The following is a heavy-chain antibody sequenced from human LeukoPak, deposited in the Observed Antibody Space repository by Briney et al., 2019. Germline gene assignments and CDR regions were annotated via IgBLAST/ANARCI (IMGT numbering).Heavy chain of an antibody. CDR2: INPNSGGT. CDR1: GYTFTGYY. V-gene: IGHV1-2*02. J-gene: IGHJ6*03. D-gene: IGHD1-26*01. Sequence: ASVKVSCKASGYTFTGYYMHWVRQAPGQGLEWMGWINPNSGGTNYAQKFQGRVTMTRDTSISTAYMELSRLRSDDTAVYYCARCPLGATFGYYYYYMDVWGKGTTVTVSS. CDR3: ARCPLGATFGYYYYYMDV.